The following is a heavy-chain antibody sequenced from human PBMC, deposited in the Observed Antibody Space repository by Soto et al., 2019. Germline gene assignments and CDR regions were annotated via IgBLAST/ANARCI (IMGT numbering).Heavy chain of an antibody. CDR3: AEIDGDFDY. V-gene: IGHV3-23*01. CDR1: GFTFINTG. Sequence: EVQVLQSGGGLVPPGGSLRLSCAGSGFTFINTGMSWVRQAPGQGLEWVSAITGNGDTTYYADSVKGRFTISRDNSKSTLYLQMNSLRAEDTAVYYCAEIDGDFDYWGQGTLVTVSS. D-gene: IGHD3-22*01. J-gene: IGHJ4*02. CDR2: ITGNGDTT.